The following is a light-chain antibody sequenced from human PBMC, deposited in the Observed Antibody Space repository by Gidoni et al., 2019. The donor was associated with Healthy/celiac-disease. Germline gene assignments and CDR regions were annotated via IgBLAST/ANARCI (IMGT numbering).Light chain of an antibody. CDR3: QQRSNWPPIT. CDR2: DAS. Sequence: EIVLTQSPATLSLSPGERATLSCRASPSVSSYLAWYQQKPGQAPRLLIYDASNRATGIPARFSGSGSGTDFTLTISSLEPEDFAVYYCQQRSNWPPITFXXXTRLEIK. CDR1: PSVSSY. J-gene: IGKJ5*01. V-gene: IGKV3-11*01.